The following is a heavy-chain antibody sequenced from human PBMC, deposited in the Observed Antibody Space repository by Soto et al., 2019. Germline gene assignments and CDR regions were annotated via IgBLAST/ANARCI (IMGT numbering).Heavy chain of an antibody. Sequence: ASVKVSCKASGYTFTGYYMHWVRQAPGQGLEWMGWINPNSGGTNYAQKFQGRVTMTRDTPISTAYMELSRLRSDDTAVYYCARGPPITNLPDYWGQGTLVTVSS. V-gene: IGHV1-2*02. D-gene: IGHD3-16*01. J-gene: IGHJ4*02. CDR3: ARGPPITNLPDY. CDR1: GYTFTGYY. CDR2: INPNSGGT.